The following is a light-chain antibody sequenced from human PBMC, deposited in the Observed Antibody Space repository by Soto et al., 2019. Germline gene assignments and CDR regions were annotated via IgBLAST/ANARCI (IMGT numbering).Light chain of an antibody. J-gene: IGKJ1*01. CDR3: QQYGISPGA. V-gene: IGKV3-20*01. CDR2: GAS. CDR1: QSVSSSY. Sequence: EIVLTQSPGTLSLSPGERATLSCRASQSVSSSYFAWYQQKPGQAPRLLIYGASSRATGIPDRFSGSGSGTDFNLTISRLEPEDFAVYYCQQYGISPGAFGQGTQVEIK.